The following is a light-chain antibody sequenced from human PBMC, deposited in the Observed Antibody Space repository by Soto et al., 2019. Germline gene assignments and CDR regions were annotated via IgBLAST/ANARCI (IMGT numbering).Light chain of an antibody. J-gene: IGLJ3*02. CDR3: CSYAGSYTLWV. V-gene: IGLV2-8*01. CDR1: SSDVGAYNY. Sequence: QSALTQPPSASGSPGQSVTISCTGTSSDVGAYNYVSWYQQYPGKAPKLMIYEVNKRPSGVPDRFSGSKSGNTASLTISGLQAEDEADYYCCSYAGSYTLWVFGGGTKLTVL. CDR2: EVN.